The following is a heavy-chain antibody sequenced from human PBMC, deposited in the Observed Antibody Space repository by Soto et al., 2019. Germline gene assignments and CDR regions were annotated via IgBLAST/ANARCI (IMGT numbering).Heavy chain of an antibody. CDR3: ARERIAARPFYYYGMDV. V-gene: IGHV1-2*04. Sequence: ASVKVSCKASGYTFTGYYMHWVRQAPGQGLEWMGWSNPNSGGTNYAQKFRGWVTMTRDTSISTAYMELSRLRSDDTAVYYCARERIAARPFYYYGMDVWAQGTTVTVSS. D-gene: IGHD6-6*01. CDR1: GYTFTGYY. J-gene: IGHJ6*02. CDR2: SNPNSGGT.